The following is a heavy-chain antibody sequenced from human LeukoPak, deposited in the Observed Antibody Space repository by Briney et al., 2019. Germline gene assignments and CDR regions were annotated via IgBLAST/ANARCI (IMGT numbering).Heavy chain of an antibody. J-gene: IGHJ4*02. D-gene: IGHD6-19*01. V-gene: IGHV3-23*01. CDR3: AKDMGCGWCYFDY. CDR1: GFTFSTYA. Sequence: PGGSLRLSCAASGFTFSTYAMSWVRQAPGKGLEWVSTFTGGEGITHYADSVKGRFTISRDNSKNTLYLQMNSLRVEDTAVYYCAKDMGCGWCYFDYWGQGTLVTVSS. CDR2: FTGGEGIT.